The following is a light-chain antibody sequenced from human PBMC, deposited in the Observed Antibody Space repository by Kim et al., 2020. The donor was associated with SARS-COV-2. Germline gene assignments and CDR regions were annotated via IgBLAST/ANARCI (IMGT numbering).Light chain of an antibody. CDR3: NSHDSSANRWV. J-gene: IGLJ3*02. V-gene: IGLV3-19*01. Sequence: SSELTQDPAVSVALGQTVRITCQGDSLRIYYATWYQQKPGQAPIVVIYRKNNWPSGIPDRFSGSSSGNTASLTITGAQAEDEADYYCNSHDSSANRWVFGGGTQLTVL. CDR2: RKN. CDR1: SLRIYY.